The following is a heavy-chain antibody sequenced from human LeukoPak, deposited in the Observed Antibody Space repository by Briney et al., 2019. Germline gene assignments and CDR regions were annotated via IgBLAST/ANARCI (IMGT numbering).Heavy chain of an antibody. D-gene: IGHD3-16*02. CDR2: VYNTESA. Sequence: SETLSLTCTGSGVSITNYYWSWIRQPPGKGLEWIGYVYNTESANYNPSLKSRVTISVDTSKNQFSLKLTSVTAADTAVYYCARHHDWGTHRYAVGYWGQGTLVTVSS. V-gene: IGHV4-59*01. J-gene: IGHJ4*02. CDR3: ARHHDWGTHRYAVGY. CDR1: GVSITNYY.